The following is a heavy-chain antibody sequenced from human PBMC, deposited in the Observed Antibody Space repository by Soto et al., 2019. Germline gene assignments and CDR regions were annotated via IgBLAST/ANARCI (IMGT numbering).Heavy chain of an antibody. CDR3: ATRSSSSTFDY. CDR1: GFTFSSYA. Sequence: EVQLLESGGGLVQPGASLRLSCAASGFTFSSYAMSWVRQAPGKGLEWVSVISGSDDSTYYADSVKGRFTISRDNSKNTLYLQMNSRRAEDTAVYYCATRSSSSTFDYWGQGTLVTVSS. J-gene: IGHJ4*02. D-gene: IGHD6-6*01. CDR2: ISGSDDST. V-gene: IGHV3-23*01.